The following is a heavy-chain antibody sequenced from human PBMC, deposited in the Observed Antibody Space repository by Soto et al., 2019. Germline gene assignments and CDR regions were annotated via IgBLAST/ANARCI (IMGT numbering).Heavy chain of an antibody. V-gene: IGHV3-33*08. Sequence: QVQLVESGGGVVQPGRSLRLSCAASGFTFRIHAMHWVRQAPVKGLEWVGLIWYDGTSKYYADSVNGRFTISRDNSKNTLALEMNGLRVEDTAIYYCARDQGVVIIKDHWGQGTLVTVSS. CDR2: IWYDGTSK. D-gene: IGHD6-6*01. CDR3: ARDQGVVIIKDH. J-gene: IGHJ4*02. CDR1: GFTFRIHA.